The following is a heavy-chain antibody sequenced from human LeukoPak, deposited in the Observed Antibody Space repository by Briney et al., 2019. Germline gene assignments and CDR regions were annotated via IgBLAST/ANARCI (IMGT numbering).Heavy chain of an antibody. CDR3: AVSSSWYYFDY. CDR2: IKQDGSEK. Sequence: QPGGSLRLSCAASGLSFSSYWIGWVRQAPGKGREWVANIKQDGSEKYYVDSVKGRFTISRNNAKNSLYLQMNSLRAEDTAVYYCAVSSSWYYFDYWGQGTLVTVSS. CDR1: GLSFSSYW. V-gene: IGHV3-7*01. D-gene: IGHD6-13*01. J-gene: IGHJ4*02.